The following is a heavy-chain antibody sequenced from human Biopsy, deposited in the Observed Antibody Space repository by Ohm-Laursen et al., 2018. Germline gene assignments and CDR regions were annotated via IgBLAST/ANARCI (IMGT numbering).Heavy chain of an antibody. CDR3: ARDFNYDGGGSFNFDY. J-gene: IGHJ4*02. CDR1: GYTFTNYN. D-gene: IGHD3-22*01. Sequence: SVKVSCKASGYTFTNYNVNWVRQATGQGLEWMGWMNPNSGSTGYAQKFQGRVTMTRNTSISTAYMELSSLTSVDTAVYYCARDFNYDGGGSFNFDYWGQGTLVTVSS. V-gene: IGHV1-8*01. CDR2: MNPNSGST.